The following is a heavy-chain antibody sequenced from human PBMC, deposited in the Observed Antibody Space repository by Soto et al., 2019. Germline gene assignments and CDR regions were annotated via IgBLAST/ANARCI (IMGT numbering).Heavy chain of an antibody. CDR3: AKEGWYANY. CDR2: ISYDGSNK. CDR1: GFTFSSYG. D-gene: IGHD6-19*01. J-gene: IGHJ4*02. V-gene: IGHV3-30*18. Sequence: GGSLRLSCAASGFTFSSYGLHWVRQAPGKGLEWVAVISYDGSNKYYADSVKGRFTISRDNSKNTLYLQMNSLRAEDTAVYYCAKEGWYANYWGQGTLVTVSS.